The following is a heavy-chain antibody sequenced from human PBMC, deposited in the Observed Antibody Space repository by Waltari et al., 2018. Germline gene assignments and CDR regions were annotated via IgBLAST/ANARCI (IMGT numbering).Heavy chain of an antibody. Sequence: QVQLQQWGAGLLKPSETLSLTCAVYGGSFSGSYWSWIRQPPGKGLEWIGEINHSGSTNYNPSLKSRVTISVDTSKNQFSLKLSSVTAADTAVYYCARLVVVTAISFDYWGQGTLVTVSS. V-gene: IGHV4-34*01. CDR1: GGSFSGSY. J-gene: IGHJ4*02. D-gene: IGHD2-21*02. CDR3: ARLVVVTAISFDY. CDR2: INHSGST.